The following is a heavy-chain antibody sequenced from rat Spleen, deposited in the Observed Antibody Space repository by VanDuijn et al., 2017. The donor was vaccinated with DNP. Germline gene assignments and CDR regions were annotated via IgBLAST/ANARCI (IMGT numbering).Heavy chain of an antibody. J-gene: IGHJ2*01. CDR2: ISTSGGST. D-gene: IGHD4-2*01. Sequence: EVQLVETGGGLVQPGRSLKVSCVASGFTFSNYYMAWVRQAPTKGLEWVATISTSGGSTYYSDSVKGRFTISRDNAENTVYLQMDSLRSEDTATYYCATHDWDYWDQGVMVTVSS. V-gene: IGHV5-25*01. CDR3: ATHDWDY. CDR1: GFTFSNYY.